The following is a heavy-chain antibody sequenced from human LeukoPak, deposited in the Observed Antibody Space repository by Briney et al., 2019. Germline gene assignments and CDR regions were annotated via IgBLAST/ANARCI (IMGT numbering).Heavy chain of an antibody. CDR2: IYYSGST. Sequence: PSETLSLTCTVSGDSISSYYWSWIRQPPGKGLEWIGYIYYSGSTNYNPSLRSRVTISVDTSKSQFSLKLSSVTAADTAVYYCARHVGGSLYNRFDPWGQGTLVTVSS. V-gene: IGHV4-59*08. CDR3: ARHVGGSLYNRFDP. J-gene: IGHJ5*02. CDR1: GDSISSYY. D-gene: IGHD2-15*01.